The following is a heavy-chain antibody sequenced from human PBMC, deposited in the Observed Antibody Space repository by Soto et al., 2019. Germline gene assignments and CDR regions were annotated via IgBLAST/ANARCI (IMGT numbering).Heavy chain of an antibody. J-gene: IGHJ6*02. CDR2: ISGSGGST. D-gene: IGHD3-10*01. Sequence: GGSLRLSCAASGFTFSSYAMSWVRQAPGKGLEWVSAISGSGGSTYYADSVKGRFTISRDNSKNTLYLQMNSLRAEDTAVYYCAKGGALQPADYYYGMDVWGQGTTVTVSS. CDR1: GFTFSSYA. CDR3: AKGGALQPADYYYGMDV. V-gene: IGHV3-23*01.